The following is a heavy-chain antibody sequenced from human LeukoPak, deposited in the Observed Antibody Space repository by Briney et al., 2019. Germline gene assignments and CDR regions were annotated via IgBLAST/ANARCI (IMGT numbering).Heavy chain of an antibody. Sequence: GESLKISCQALGYIYWIGWVRQLPGKGLEWIGIIYPGDSDTRYSPSFQGQVTISADKSISTAYLQWSSLKASDTAMYYCARGADASSDIWGQGTMVTVSS. CDR3: ARGADASSDI. CDR2: IYPGDSDT. V-gene: IGHV5-51*01. CDR1: GYIYW. D-gene: IGHD2-15*01. J-gene: IGHJ3*02.